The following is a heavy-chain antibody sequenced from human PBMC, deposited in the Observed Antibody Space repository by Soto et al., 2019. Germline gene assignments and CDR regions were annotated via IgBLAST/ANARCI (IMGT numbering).Heavy chain of an antibody. Sequence: DVQLVESGGGLVQPGRSLRLSCAASGFTFDDYAMHWVRQAPGKGLEWVSGISGNRGSIDYADSVKGRFTISRDNAKNALYLQMSSRRAEDTALYYCAKDCSSGWYRNPLFDYWGQGTLVTVSS. CDR1: GFTFDDYA. CDR3: AKDCSSGWYRNPLFDY. J-gene: IGHJ4*02. V-gene: IGHV3-9*01. D-gene: IGHD6-19*01. CDR2: ISGNRGSI.